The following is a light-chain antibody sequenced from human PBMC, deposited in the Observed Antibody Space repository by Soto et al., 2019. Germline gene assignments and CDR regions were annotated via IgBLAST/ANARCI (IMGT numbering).Light chain of an antibody. Sequence: NFMLTRPQSVSESPGKTVTISCTRRSGSIASSYVQWYQQRPGSAPTTVIYEDNRRPSGIPNRFSGSIDRSSNSASLIISGLKTEDEADYYCQSYDNSNPDVFGTGTKLTVL. V-gene: IGLV6-57*03. J-gene: IGLJ1*01. CDR2: EDN. CDR1: SGSIASSY. CDR3: QSYDNSNPDV.